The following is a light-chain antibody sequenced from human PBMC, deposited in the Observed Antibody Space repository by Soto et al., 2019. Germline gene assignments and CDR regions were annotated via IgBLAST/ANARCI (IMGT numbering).Light chain of an antibody. CDR1: QSVSNN. CDR2: FAS. J-gene: IGKJ4*01. Sequence: EIVMTQSPATQSVSPGERATLSCRASQSVSNNLAWYQQKPGQAPRLLIYFASTRATGIPARFSGSGSGTECTLTISSLQSEDFAVYYCQQYNKWPLTFGGGTKVETK. CDR3: QQYNKWPLT. V-gene: IGKV3-15*01.